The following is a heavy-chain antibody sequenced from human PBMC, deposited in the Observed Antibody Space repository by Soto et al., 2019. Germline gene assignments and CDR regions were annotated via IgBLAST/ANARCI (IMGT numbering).Heavy chain of an antibody. D-gene: IGHD2-15*01. J-gene: IGHJ3*02. CDR1: GYSFTSYW. CDR2: IYPGDSDT. CDR3: ARLPPRAAADDAFDI. V-gene: IGHV5-51*01. Sequence: GESLKISCKGSGYSFTSYWIGWVRQKPGKGLEWMGIIYPGDSDTRYSPSFQGQVTISADKSISTAYLQWSSLKASDTAMYYCARLPPRAAADDAFDIWGQGTMVTVSS.